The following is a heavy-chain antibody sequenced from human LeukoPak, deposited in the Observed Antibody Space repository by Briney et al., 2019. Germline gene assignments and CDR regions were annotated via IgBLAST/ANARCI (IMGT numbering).Heavy chain of an antibody. V-gene: IGHV3-48*03. Sequence: GGSQRLSCAASGFSFRSYEVNWVRQVPGKGLEWVSYISNSGYTIGYADSVRGRFTISRDNANSSLYLQMSSLRAEDTAVYYCARGITTIRGVIAIDFWGQGTLVTVSS. CDR1: GFSFRSYE. CDR3: ARGITTIRGVIAIDF. J-gene: IGHJ4*02. D-gene: IGHD3-10*01. CDR2: ISNSGYTI.